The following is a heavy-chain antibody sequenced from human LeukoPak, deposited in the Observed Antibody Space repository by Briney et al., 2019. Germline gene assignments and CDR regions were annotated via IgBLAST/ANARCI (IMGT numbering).Heavy chain of an antibody. CDR3: ARNANLLWFGESDAFDI. V-gene: IGHV4-61*05. CDR1: GGSFSSTNYY. J-gene: IGHJ3*02. CDR2: IYYSGST. Sequence: SETLSLTCTVSGGSFSSTNYYWGWIRQPPGKGLEWIEYIYYSGSTNKNPSLKSRVTISVGPCHNQFALKLRSVPAADTAVYYCARNANLLWFGESDAFDIWVQGTMVTVSS. D-gene: IGHD3-10*01.